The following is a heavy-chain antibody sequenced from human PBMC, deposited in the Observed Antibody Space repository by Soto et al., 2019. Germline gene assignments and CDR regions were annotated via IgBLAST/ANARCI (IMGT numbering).Heavy chain of an antibody. CDR3: IPARHIYYSVDYVS. J-gene: IGHJ4*02. CDR2: IRSKTDGGTT. V-gene: IGHV3-15*01. D-gene: IGHD3-22*01. Sequence: GSLRLSCAASGFTFDNAWMSWVRQAPGKGLEWVGRIRSKTDGGTTDYAAPVKGRFTISRDDSKNTVYLQMNSLKTEDTAVYHSIPARHIYYSVDYVSWGQGTLVTVSS. CDR1: GFTFDNAW.